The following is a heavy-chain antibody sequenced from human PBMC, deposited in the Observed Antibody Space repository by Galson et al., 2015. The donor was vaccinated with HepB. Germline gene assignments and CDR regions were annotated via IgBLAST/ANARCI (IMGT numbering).Heavy chain of an antibody. J-gene: IGHJ6*02. CDR3: ERDVCSGSCVGRCYYYYGLDV. D-gene: IGHD2-15*01. CDR1: GFTFSSYA. Sequence: SLRLSCAASGFTFSSYAMHWVRQAPGKGLEWVAVISYDGSNKYYADSVKGRFTISRDNSKNTLYLQMNSLRAEDTAVYYYERDVCSGSCVGRCYYYYGLDVWGQGTTVTVSS. V-gene: IGHV3-30-3*01. CDR2: ISYDGSNK.